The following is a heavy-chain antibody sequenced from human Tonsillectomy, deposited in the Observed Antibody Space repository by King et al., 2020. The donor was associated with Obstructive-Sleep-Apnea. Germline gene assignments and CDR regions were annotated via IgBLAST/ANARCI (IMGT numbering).Heavy chain of an antibody. CDR2: ISYDGSNK. J-gene: IGHJ4*02. CDR3: ANLKGATRDKNFDY. D-gene: IGHD1-26*01. CDR1: GFTFSSYA. Sequence: VQLVESGGGVVQPGRSLRLSCAVSGFTFSSYAMNWVRQAPGKGLEWVAVISYDGSNKYYADSVKGRFTISRDKSKNRLYLQVNSLRAEDTAVYYCANLKGATRDKNFDYWGQGTLVSVSS. V-gene: IGHV3-30*04.